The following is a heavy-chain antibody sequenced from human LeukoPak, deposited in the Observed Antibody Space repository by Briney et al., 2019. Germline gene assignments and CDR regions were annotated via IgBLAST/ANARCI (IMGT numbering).Heavy chain of an antibody. Sequence: PSETLSLTCTVSGGSISSSSYYWGWIRQPPGKGLEWIGSIYYSGSTYYNPSLKSRVTISVDTSKNQFSLKLSSVTAADTAVYYCAREKSSGYSDWGQGTLVTVSS. D-gene: IGHD3-22*01. J-gene: IGHJ4*02. CDR2: IYYSGST. V-gene: IGHV4-39*07. CDR1: GGSISSSSYY. CDR3: AREKSSGYSD.